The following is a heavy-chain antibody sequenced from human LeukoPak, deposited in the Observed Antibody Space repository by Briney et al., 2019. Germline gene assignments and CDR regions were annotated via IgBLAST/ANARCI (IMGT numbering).Heavy chain of an antibody. D-gene: IGHD6-19*01. V-gene: IGHV3-30*18. CDR1: GFTFSNCG. CDR3: VKEQSSGGYRVADY. Sequence: GRSLRLSCTASGFTFSNCGMHWVRQAPGKRLEWVAVFSYDGSDINYGDSVKGRFTISRDISKNTLYLQMNSLRAEDTAVYYCVKEQSSGGYRVADYWGQGTLVTVSS. J-gene: IGHJ4*02. CDR2: FSYDGSDI.